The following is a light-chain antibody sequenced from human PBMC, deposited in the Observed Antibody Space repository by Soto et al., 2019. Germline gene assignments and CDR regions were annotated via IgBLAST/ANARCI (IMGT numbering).Light chain of an antibody. CDR1: RSNIGAGFD. V-gene: IGLV1-40*01. Sequence: QSVLTQPPSVSGAPGQTVTISCSGSRSNIGAGFDVHWYQHFPGKVPQLVIYGNTNRPSGIPERFSASKTGNSASLTIAGLQAEDDADFYCQSYDNRLSGAVVFGGGTNLTVL. J-gene: IGLJ2*01. CDR2: GNT. CDR3: QSYDNRLSGAVV.